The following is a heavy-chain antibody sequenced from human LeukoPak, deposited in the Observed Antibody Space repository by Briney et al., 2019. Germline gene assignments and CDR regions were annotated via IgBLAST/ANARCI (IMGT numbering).Heavy chain of an antibody. D-gene: IGHD2-2*01. CDR1: GFTFSAYW. Sequence: GGSLRLSCSASGFTFSAYWMSWVRQAPGKGLEWVANIKQDGSEEHYVDSVKGRFTISRDNAKNSLYLQMNSLRAEDAAVYYCARDTPGEESHWGQGTLVAVSS. V-gene: IGHV3-7*01. CDR3: ARDTPGEESH. CDR2: IKQDGSEE. J-gene: IGHJ4*02.